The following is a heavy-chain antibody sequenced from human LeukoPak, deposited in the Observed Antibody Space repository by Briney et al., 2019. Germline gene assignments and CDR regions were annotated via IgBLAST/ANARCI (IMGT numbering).Heavy chain of an antibody. Sequence: WGSLRLSCAASGFSISDHYMDWVRQAPGKGLEWVGRVRNKPNGYTTDYGTSVKGRFTISRDDSKNSLYLQMNSLTGEDTAVYYCTRVRHGDYFDYWGQGALVSVSS. CDR1: GFSISDHY. D-gene: IGHD4-17*01. CDR3: TRVRHGDYFDY. V-gene: IGHV3-72*01. CDR2: VRNKPNGYTT. J-gene: IGHJ4*02.